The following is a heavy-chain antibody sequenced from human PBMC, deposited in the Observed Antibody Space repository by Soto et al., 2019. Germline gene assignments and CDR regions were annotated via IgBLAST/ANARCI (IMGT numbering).Heavy chain of an antibody. CDR2: VNPNNGAT. D-gene: IGHD3-10*01. CDR3: AKVSTKGSAIDFDY. J-gene: IGHJ4*02. V-gene: IGHV1-8*01. Sequence: QVQLVQSGAELKKPGASVKVSCKASGYTFSNYDMNWVRQATGQGPEWIGWVNPNNGATGYAQKFQGRATLTTDISTTTAYMELTRLRSEDTAIYYCAKVSTKGSAIDFDYWGQGTLITVSS. CDR1: GYTFSNYD.